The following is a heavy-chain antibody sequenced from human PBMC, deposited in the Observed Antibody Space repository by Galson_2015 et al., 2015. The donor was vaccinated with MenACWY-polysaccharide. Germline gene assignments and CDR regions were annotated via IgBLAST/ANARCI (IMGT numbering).Heavy chain of an antibody. Sequence: SLRLSCAASGFTFNTYDMNWVRQAPGKGLEWVSYISSSGTTIYYADSVRGRFTISRDNAKSSLYLQMNSLRAEDTAVYYCARSQGGDYAWFDPWGQGTLVIASS. CDR1: GFTFNTYD. D-gene: IGHD4-17*01. CDR2: ISSSGTTI. CDR3: ARSQGGDYAWFDP. V-gene: IGHV3-48*03. J-gene: IGHJ5*02.